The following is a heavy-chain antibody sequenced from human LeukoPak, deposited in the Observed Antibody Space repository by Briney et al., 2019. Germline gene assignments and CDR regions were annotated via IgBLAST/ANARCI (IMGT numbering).Heavy chain of an antibody. CDR3: ARDQRYSYGDYYFDY. CDR2: LNPNTGGT. V-gene: IGHV1-2*02. CDR1: GYTFTGYF. D-gene: IGHD5-18*01. Sequence: VASVKVSCKASGYTFTGYFLHWVRQAPGQGLEWMGWLNPNTGGTNSAQKFQGRVSMTRDTSISTAYMELSSLRSDDTAVYYCARDQRYSYGDYYFDYWGQGTLVTVSS. J-gene: IGHJ4*02.